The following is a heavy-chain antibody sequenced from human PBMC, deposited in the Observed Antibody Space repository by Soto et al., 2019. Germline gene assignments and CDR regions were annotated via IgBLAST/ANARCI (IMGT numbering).Heavy chain of an antibody. V-gene: IGHV4-59*08. CDR1: GGSISSYY. J-gene: IGHJ6*03. CDR2: VFSSGST. CDR3: ARRGKKSFYYYMDV. Sequence: QVQLQESGPGLVKPSETLSLTCTVSGGSISSYYWTWVRQSPGKGLEWIGYVFSSGSTNYNPSLESRVTISLDTSKNQFSLKVISVTAAETAVYYCARRGKKSFYYYMDVWGKGTTVTVS.